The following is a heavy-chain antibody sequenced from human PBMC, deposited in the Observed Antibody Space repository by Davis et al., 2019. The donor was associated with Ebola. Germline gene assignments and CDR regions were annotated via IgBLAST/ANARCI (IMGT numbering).Heavy chain of an antibody. Sequence: PSETLSLTCTVSGGSISSGGYYWSWIRQHPGKGLEWIGYIYYSGSTYYKPSLKSRVTISVDTSKNQFSLKLSSVTAADTAIYYCAMAPYYYYGMDVWGQGTTVTVSS. D-gene: IGHD5-24*01. CDR1: GGSISSGGYY. CDR2: IYYSGST. V-gene: IGHV4-31*03. CDR3: AMAPYYYYGMDV. J-gene: IGHJ6*02.